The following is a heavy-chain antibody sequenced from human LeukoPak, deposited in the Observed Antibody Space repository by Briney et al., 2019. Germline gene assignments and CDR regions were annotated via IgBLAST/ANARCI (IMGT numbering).Heavy chain of an antibody. Sequence: PGGSLRLSCAASGFTFSSYWMSWVRQAPGKGLEWVANIKQGGSEKYYVDSVKGRFTISRDNAKNSLYLQMNSLRAEDTAVYYCARASPYYDILTGYRAFDYWGQGTLVTVSS. CDR2: IKQGGSEK. CDR3: ARASPYYDILTGYRAFDY. J-gene: IGHJ4*02. V-gene: IGHV3-7*01. CDR1: GFTFSSYW. D-gene: IGHD3-9*01.